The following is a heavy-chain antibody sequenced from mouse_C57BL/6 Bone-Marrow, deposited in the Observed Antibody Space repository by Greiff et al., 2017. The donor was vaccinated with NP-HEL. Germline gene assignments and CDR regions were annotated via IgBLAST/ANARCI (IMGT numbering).Heavy chain of an antibody. CDR1: GYTFTSYG. D-gene: IGHD2-4*01. V-gene: IGHV1-81*01. J-gene: IGHJ3*01. CDR2: IYPRSGNT. CDR3: ARYDYDVY. Sequence: VQLQQPGAELARPGASVKLSCKASGYTFTSYGISWVKQRPGQGLEWIGEIYPRSGNTYYNEKFKGKATLTADKSSSTAYMELRSLTSEDSAVYFCARYDYDVYWGQGTLVTVSA.